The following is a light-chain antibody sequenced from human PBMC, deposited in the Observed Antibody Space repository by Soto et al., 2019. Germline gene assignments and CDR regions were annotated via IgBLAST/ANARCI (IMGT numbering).Light chain of an antibody. Sequence: EIVMTQSPATLSVSPGERATLSCRASQSVTSSLAWYQQTPGQAPRLLIYGASTRATGIPARFSASGSGTECTLTISSLQSEDFAVYYCQQYDNWLGTFGQGTKVEVK. V-gene: IGKV3D-15*01. J-gene: IGKJ1*01. CDR3: QQYDNWLGT. CDR2: GAS. CDR1: QSVTSS.